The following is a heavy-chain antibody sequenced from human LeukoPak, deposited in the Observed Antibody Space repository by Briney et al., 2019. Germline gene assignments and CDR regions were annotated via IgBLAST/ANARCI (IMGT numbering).Heavy chain of an antibody. D-gene: IGHD3-3*02. J-gene: IGHJ4*02. CDR2: ITSDGSGT. Sequence: GGSLRLSCAASGFTLSNYWMHRVRQAPGKGLVWVSRITSDGSGTSYADSVKGRFTISRDIPKNTLYLQMNSLRAEDTAVYYCARDGILGSHDSWGQGTLVTVSS. V-gene: IGHV3-74*01. CDR3: ARDGILGSHDS. CDR1: GFTLSNYW.